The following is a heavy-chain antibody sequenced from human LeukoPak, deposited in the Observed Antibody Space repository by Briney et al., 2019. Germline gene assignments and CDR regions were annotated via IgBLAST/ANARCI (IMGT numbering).Heavy chain of an antibody. CDR2: INHSGST. D-gene: IGHD1/OR15-1a*01. V-gene: IGHV4-34*01. J-gene: IGHJ4*02. CDR3: ARGAAGTDY. CDR1: GGSFSGYY. Sequence: SETQSLTCAVYGGSFSGYYWSWIRQPPGKGLEWIGEINHSGSTNYNPSLKSRVTMSVDTSKNQFSLKLSSVTAADTAVYYCARGAAGTDYWGQGTLVTVSS.